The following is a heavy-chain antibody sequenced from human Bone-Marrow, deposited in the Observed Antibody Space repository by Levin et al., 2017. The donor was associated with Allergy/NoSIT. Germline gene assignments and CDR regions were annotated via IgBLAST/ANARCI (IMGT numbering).Heavy chain of an antibody. CDR3: ARVAAAGKRKPLDYFDY. V-gene: IGHV3-11*06. CDR1: GFTFSDYY. J-gene: IGHJ4*02. CDR2: ISSSSSYT. Sequence: SCAASGFTFSDYYMSWIRQAPGKGLEWVSYISSSSSYTNYADSVKGRFTISRDNAKNSLYLQMNSLRAEDTAVYYCARVAAAGKRKPLDYFDYWGQGTLVTVSS. D-gene: IGHD6-13*01.